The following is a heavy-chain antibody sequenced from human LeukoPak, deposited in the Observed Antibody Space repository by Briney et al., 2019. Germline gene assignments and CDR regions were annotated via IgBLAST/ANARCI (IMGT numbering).Heavy chain of an antibody. CDR1: GFTFSSYA. Sequence: GGSLRLSCAASGFTFSSYAMSWVRQAPGKGLEWVSAISGSGGSTYYADSAKGRFTISRDNSKNTLYLQMNSLRAEDTAVYYCARSYTSYYYYYGMDVWGKGTTVTVSS. J-gene: IGHJ6*04. CDR2: ISGSGGST. D-gene: IGHD3-16*01. CDR3: ARSYTSYYYYYGMDV. V-gene: IGHV3-23*01.